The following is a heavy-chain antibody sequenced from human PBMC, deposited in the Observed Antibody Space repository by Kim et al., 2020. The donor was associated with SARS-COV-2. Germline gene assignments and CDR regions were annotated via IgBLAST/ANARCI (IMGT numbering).Heavy chain of an antibody. Sequence: GGSLRLSCAASGFTFSSYAMSWVRQAPGKGLEWVSAISGSGGSTYYADSVKGRFTISRDNSKNTLYLQMNSLRAEDTAVYYCAKDLLITVRGADSAFVLWGRRTTVTVAS. V-gene: IGHV3-23*01. CDR3: AKDLLITVRGADSAFVL. J-gene: IGHJ3*01. D-gene: IGHD3-16*01. CDR2: ISGSGGST. CDR1: GFTFSSYA.